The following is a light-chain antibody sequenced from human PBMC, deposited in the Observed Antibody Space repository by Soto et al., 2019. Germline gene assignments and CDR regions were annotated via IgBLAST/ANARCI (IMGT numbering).Light chain of an antibody. CDR1: SSDTGGYNY. CDR3: SSYTSTSPSVV. V-gene: IGLV2-14*01. J-gene: IGLJ1*01. Sequence: QSVLTQPASVSGSPGQSITISCTGTSSDTGGYNYVSWYQQHPGKAPKLMIYEVGNRPSGVSARFSGSKSDNTASLTISGLQAEDEADYYCSSYTSTSPSVVFGTGTKLTVL. CDR2: EVG.